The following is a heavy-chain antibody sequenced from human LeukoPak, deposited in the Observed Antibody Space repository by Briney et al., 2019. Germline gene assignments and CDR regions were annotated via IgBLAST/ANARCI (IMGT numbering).Heavy chain of an antibody. CDR3: ARGGVGRGVITPFDY. CDR1: GYTFTSYY. J-gene: IGHJ4*02. V-gene: IGHV1-46*01. Sequence: GASVKVSCKASGYTFTSYYMHWVRQAPGQGLEWMGIINPSGGSTSYAQKFQGRVTMTRDMSTSTVYMELSSPRSEDTAVYYCARGGVGRGVITPFDYWGQGTLVTVSS. CDR2: INPSGGST. D-gene: IGHD3-10*01.